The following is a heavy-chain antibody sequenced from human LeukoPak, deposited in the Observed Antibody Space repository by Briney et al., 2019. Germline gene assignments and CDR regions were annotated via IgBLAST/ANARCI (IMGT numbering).Heavy chain of an antibody. Sequence: GASVKVSCKASGYSFSDSGINWVRQAPGQGLEWMGWISAYSGNTYFAQNFQGRVTLTTDTSTSTAYMELRSLRSDDTAVYYCARSPFLEWLLSFFDYWGQGTLVTVSS. V-gene: IGHV1-18*01. J-gene: IGHJ4*02. CDR1: GYSFSDSG. D-gene: IGHD3-3*01. CDR2: ISAYSGNT. CDR3: ARSPFLEWLLSFFDY.